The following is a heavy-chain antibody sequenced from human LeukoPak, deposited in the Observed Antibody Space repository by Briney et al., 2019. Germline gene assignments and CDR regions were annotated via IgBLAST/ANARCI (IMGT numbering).Heavy chain of an antibody. Sequence: GESLKISCKGSGCTFTSCWIGWVRQTPGKGLEWMGIIDPGVSDTRYSPSFQGQVTISADKSISTSYLQWSSLKPSDTAMYYCARSPYSGRYSYFDYWGQGTLVTVSS. J-gene: IGHJ4*02. D-gene: IGHD1-26*01. CDR3: ARSPYSGRYSYFDY. CDR1: GCTFTSCW. V-gene: IGHV5-51*01. CDR2: IDPGVSDT.